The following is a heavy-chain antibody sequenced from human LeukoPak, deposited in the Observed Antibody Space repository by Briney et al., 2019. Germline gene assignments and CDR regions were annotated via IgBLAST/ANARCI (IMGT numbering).Heavy chain of an antibody. Sequence: GASVNVSCKVSGYTLTELSMHWVRQAPGKGLEWMGGFDPEDGETIYAQKFQGRVTMTEDTSTDTAYMELSSLRSEDTAVYYCATGLKDFWSGYYYYYYYGMDVWGQGTTVTVSS. CDR3: ATGLKDFWSGYYYYYYYGMDV. J-gene: IGHJ6*02. V-gene: IGHV1-24*01. D-gene: IGHD3-3*01. CDR2: FDPEDGET. CDR1: GYTLTELS.